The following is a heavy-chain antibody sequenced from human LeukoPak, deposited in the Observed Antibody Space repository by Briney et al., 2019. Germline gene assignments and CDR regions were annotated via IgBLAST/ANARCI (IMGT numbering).Heavy chain of an antibody. CDR3: ARDPSSWSTSYYYYGMDV. Sequence: SETLSLTCAVYGGSFSGYYWSWIRQPPGKGLEWIGEINHSGSTNYNPSLKSRVTISVDTSKNQFSLKLSSVTAADTAVYYCARDPSSWSTSYYYYGMDVWGQGTTVTVSS. V-gene: IGHV4-34*01. CDR2: INHSGST. D-gene: IGHD6-13*01. J-gene: IGHJ6*02. CDR1: GGSFSGYY.